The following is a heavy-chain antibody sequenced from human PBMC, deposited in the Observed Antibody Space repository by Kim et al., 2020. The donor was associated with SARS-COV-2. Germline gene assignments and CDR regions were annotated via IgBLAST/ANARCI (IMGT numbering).Heavy chain of an antibody. J-gene: IGHJ4*02. V-gene: IGHV3-30-3*01. CDR3: ARRDFLSSYPFDH. CDR1: GFTFSRYP. CDR2: ISSDASVH. Sequence: GGSLRLSCATSGFTFSRYPLHWVRQAPGKGLEWVAVISSDASVHHYVDSVKGRLTISRDNSGNTVFLQMNNLTPEDTAVYYCARRDFLSSYPFDHWAQGT. D-gene: IGHD3-3*01.